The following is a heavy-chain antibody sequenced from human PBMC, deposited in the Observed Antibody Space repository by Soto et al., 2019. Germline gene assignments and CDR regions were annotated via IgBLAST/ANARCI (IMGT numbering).Heavy chain of an antibody. CDR1: GFTVSSNY. CDR2: IYSGGST. D-gene: IGHD5-12*01. V-gene: IGHV3-53*01. CDR3: ARDRGGYDDYYFYGMDV. Sequence: GGSLRLFPAASGFTVSSNYMSWVRQAPGKGLEWVSVIYSGGSTYYADSVKGRFTISRDNSKNTLYLQMNSLRAEDTAVYYCARDRGGYDDYYFYGMDVWGHGTTVTVCS. J-gene: IGHJ6*02.